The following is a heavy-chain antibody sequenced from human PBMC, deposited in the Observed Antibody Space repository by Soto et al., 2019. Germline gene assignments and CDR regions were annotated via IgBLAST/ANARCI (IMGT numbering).Heavy chain of an antibody. D-gene: IGHD2-2*01. V-gene: IGHV1-69*13. Sequence: VKVSCKASGGTFSSYAISWVRQAPGQGLEWMGGIIPIFGTANYAQKFQGRVTITRDTPASTAYMELSSLRSEDTAVYYCARDYPRYCSSTSCPYNWFDPWGQGTLVTVSS. J-gene: IGHJ5*02. CDR1: GGTFSSYA. CDR2: IIPIFGTA. CDR3: ARDYPRYCSSTSCPYNWFDP.